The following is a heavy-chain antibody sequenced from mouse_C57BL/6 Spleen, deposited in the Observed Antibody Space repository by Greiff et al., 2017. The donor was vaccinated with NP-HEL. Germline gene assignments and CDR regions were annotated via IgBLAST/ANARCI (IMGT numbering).Heavy chain of an antibody. CDR2: IYPGDGDT. J-gene: IGHJ2*01. CDR1: GYAFSSYW. CDR3: ARETGLYYFDY. V-gene: IGHV1-80*01. D-gene: IGHD3-3*01. Sequence: QVQLKQSGAELVKPGASVKISCKASGYAFSSYWMNWVKQRPGKGLEWIGQIYPGDGDTNYNGKFKGKATLTADKSSSTAYMQLSSLTSEDSAVYFCARETGLYYFDYWGQGTTLTVSS.